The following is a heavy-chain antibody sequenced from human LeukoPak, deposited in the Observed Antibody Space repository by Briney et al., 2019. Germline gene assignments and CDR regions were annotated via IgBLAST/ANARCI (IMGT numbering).Heavy chain of an antibody. D-gene: IGHD4-17*01. J-gene: IGHJ6*03. CDR1: GGAISSYY. CDR2: IHYSGST. V-gene: IGHV4-59*01. CDR3: ARGSNGDYSYYYYYMDV. Sequence: SETLSLTCTVSGGAISSYYWSWIRQPPGKGLEWIGYIHYSGSTNYNPSLKSRVTISVDTSKNQFSLQLSSVTAADTAVYYCARGSNGDYSYYYYYMDVWGKGTTVTVSS.